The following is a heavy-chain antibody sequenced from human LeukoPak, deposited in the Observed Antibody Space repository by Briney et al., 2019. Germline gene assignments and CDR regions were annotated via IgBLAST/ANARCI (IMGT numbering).Heavy chain of an antibody. J-gene: IGHJ4*02. CDR3: AKDHSQNFDY. D-gene: IGHD5-18*01. CDR1: GFTFSTYA. Sequence: GGSLRLSCAASGFTFSTYAMSWVRQAPGKGLEWVSAVGGGNSITYYADSVKGRFTISRDNSKNTVYLQMNSLRPEDTAVYYCAKDHSQNFDYWGQGTLVTVSS. V-gene: IGHV3-23*01. CDR2: VGGGNSIT.